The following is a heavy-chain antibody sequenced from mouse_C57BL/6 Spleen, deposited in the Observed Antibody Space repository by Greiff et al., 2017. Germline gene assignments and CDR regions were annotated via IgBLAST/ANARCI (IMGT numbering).Heavy chain of an antibody. Sequence: VQLQQSGPELVKPGASVKISCTASGYTFTDYYMNWVKQSHGKSLEWIGDINPNNGGTSYNQKFTGKATLTVDTSSSTAYMELRSLTSEDAAVYYCARWDTTLDYWGQGTTLTVSS. D-gene: IGHD1-1*01. CDR1: GYTFTDYY. CDR3: ARWDTTLDY. J-gene: IGHJ2*01. CDR2: INPNNGGT. V-gene: IGHV1-26*01.